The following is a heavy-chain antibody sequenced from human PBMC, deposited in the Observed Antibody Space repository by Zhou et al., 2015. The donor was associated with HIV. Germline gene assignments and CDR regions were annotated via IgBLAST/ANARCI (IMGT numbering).Heavy chain of an antibody. CDR3: ARALWGQQLFHRVQSYYYMDV. Sequence: EVQLVESGGGLVQPGGSLRLSCVASGFTFSRFWMHWVRQAPGKGLVWVSRINGDGTTTNYADSVKGRFTISRDNTKNTLYLQMNSLTAEDTAVYYCARALWGQQLFHRVQSYYYMDVWGKGTTVTVSS. CDR2: INGDGTTT. J-gene: IGHJ6*03. V-gene: IGHV3-74*01. D-gene: IGHD6-13*01. CDR1: GFTFSRFW.